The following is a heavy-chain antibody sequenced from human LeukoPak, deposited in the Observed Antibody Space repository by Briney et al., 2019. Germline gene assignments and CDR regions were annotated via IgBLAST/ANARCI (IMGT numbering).Heavy chain of an antibody. Sequence: GGSLSLSCLASGFTSDEYAIHWVRLSPGKGLEWVSGIRWDGGVIGYAGSVKGRFTISRDSAKQSLYLQMNNLKAEDTALYYCAKEILQMSVLGDAFDVWGQGTMVTVSS. D-gene: IGHD3-16*01. CDR3: AKEILQMSVLGDAFDV. J-gene: IGHJ3*01. CDR2: IRWDGGVI. CDR1: GFTSDEYA. V-gene: IGHV3-9*02.